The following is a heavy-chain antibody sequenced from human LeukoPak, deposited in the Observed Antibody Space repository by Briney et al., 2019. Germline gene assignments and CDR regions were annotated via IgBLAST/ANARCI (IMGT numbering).Heavy chain of an antibody. J-gene: IGHJ6*03. Sequence: ASVKVSCKASGYTFTSYGISWVRQAPGQGLEWMGWISAYNGNTNYAQKLQGRVTMTTDTSTSTAYMELSRLRSDDTAVYYCAREKTGTTKASSYYYYMDVWGKGTTVTVSS. D-gene: IGHD1-7*01. CDR2: ISAYNGNT. V-gene: IGHV1-18*01. CDR3: AREKTGTTKASSYYYYMDV. CDR1: GYTFTSYG.